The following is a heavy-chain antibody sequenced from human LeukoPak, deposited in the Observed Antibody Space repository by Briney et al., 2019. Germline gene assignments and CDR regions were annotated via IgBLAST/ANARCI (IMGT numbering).Heavy chain of an antibody. J-gene: IGHJ3*02. D-gene: IGHD5-18*01. CDR2: ISSSGSTI. CDR3: ANVDTAMDAFDI. CDR1: GFTFSDYY. V-gene: IGHV3-11*01. Sequence: GGSLRLSCAASGFTFSDYYMSWIRQAPGKGLEWVSYISSSGSTIYYADSVKGRFTISRDNAKNSLYLQMNSLRAEDTAVYYCANVDTAMDAFDIWGQGTMVTVSS.